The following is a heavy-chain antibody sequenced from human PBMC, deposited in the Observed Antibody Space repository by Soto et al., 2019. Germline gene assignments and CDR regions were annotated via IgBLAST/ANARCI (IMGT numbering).Heavy chain of an antibody. CDR3: ARDLGYSSSWLPRGAFDI. V-gene: IGHV1-18*01. Sequence: QVQLVQSGAEVKKPGASVKVSCKASGYTFTSYGISWVRQAPGQGLEWMGWISAYNGNTNYAQKLQGRVTMTTDTSTSTAYMELRSLRSDDKAVYSCARDLGYSSSWLPRGAFDIWGQGTMVTVSS. CDR2: ISAYNGNT. CDR1: GYTFTSYG. J-gene: IGHJ3*02. D-gene: IGHD6-13*01.